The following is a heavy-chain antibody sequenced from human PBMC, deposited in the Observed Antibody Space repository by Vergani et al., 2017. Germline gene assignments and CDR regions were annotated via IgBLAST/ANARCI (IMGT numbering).Heavy chain of an antibody. Sequence: EVQLVESGGGLVQPGGSLRLSCAASGFNFNTYWMHWVRQVPGKGLVWVSHINSDGGITSYADSVKGRFTISRDKAKNTLYLQMNSLRAEDTAVFYCARGAWYSSGWYEIDYWGQGTLVTVSS. CDR3: ARGAWYSSGWYEIDY. J-gene: IGHJ4*02. V-gene: IGHV3-74*01. CDR1: GFNFNTYW. D-gene: IGHD6-19*01. CDR2: INSDGGIT.